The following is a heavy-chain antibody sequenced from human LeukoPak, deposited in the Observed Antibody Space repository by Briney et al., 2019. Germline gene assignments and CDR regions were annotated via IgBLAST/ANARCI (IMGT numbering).Heavy chain of an antibody. CDR2: IYYSGST. CDR3: ARGLKYSGTYGWFDP. Sequence: PSETLSLTCTVSDGSISSGGYYWSWIRQHPGKGLEWIGYIYYSGSTYYNPSLKSRVTISVDTSKNQFSLKLSSVTAADTAVYYCARGLKYSGTYGWFDPWGQGTPVTVSS. J-gene: IGHJ5*02. D-gene: IGHD1-26*01. V-gene: IGHV4-31*03. CDR1: DGSISSGGYY.